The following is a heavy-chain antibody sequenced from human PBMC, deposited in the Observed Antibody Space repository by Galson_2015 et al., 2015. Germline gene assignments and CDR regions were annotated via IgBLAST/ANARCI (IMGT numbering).Heavy chain of an antibody. CDR3: ARQTKAYGDYAFDI. D-gene: IGHD4-17*01. CDR1: GYSLTTYW. Sequence: QSGAEVKKPGESLQISCKGSGYSLTTYWIGWVRQMPGKGLEWMGVIYPGDSDTRYSPSFQGQVTISADKSISTAYLQWSSLKASDTAMYYCARQTKAYGDYAFDIWGQGTMVTVSS. J-gene: IGHJ3*02. V-gene: IGHV5-51*01. CDR2: IYPGDSDT.